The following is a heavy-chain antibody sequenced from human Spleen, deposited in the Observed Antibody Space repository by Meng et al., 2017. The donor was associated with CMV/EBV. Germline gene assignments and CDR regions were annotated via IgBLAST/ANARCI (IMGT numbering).Heavy chain of an antibody. Sequence: SETLSLTCTVSGGSVSSGSYCWTWIRQPPGKGLEWIGYIYYSGSTNYNPSLKSRVTISVDTSKNQFSLKLSSVTAADTAVYYCARDGSRYSSSWGWIDPWGQGTLVTVSS. J-gene: IGHJ5*02. V-gene: IGHV4-61*01. CDR1: GGSVSSGSYC. D-gene: IGHD6-6*01. CDR3: ARDGSRYSSSWGWIDP. CDR2: IYYSGST.